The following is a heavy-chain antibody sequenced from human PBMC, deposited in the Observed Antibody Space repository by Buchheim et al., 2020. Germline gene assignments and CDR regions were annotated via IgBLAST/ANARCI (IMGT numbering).Heavy chain of an antibody. J-gene: IGHJ4*02. CDR3: ARNGGNSDFDY. CDR2: ISHSGST. D-gene: IGHD4-23*01. Sequence: QVQLQESGPGLVKPSGTLSLTCAVSGASIRSRNWWSWVRQPPGKGLEWIGEISHSGSTNYNPSLKTRLTISVDKSKNQFSLKLSSVTAADTAIYYCARNGGNSDFDYWGQGTL. CDR1: GASIRSRNW. V-gene: IGHV4-4*02.